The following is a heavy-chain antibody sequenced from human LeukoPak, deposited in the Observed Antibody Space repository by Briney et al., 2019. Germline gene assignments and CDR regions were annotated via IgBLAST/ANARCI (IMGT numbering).Heavy chain of an antibody. D-gene: IGHD3-10*01. CDR1: GYSFTSYW. J-gene: IGHJ4*02. Sequence: GESLRISCKGSGYSFTSYWISWVRQMPGKGLEWVGRIDPSDSYTNYSPSFQGHVTISADKSISTAYLQWSSLKASDTAMYYCARLYYGSGGQTGADYWGQGTLVTVSS. CDR3: ARLYYGSGGQTGADY. V-gene: IGHV5-10-1*01. CDR2: IDPSDSYT.